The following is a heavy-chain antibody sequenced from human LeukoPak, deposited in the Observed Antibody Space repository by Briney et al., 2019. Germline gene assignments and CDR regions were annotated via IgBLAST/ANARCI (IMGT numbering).Heavy chain of an antibody. CDR2: ISYDGSNK. J-gene: IGHJ4*02. D-gene: IGHD5-18*01. V-gene: IGHV3-30-3*01. CDR1: GFTFSSYA. CDR3: ARVVGGYSYSLDY. Sequence: AGGSLRLSCAASGFTFSSYAMHWVRQAPGKGLEWVAVISYDGSNKYYADSVKGRFTISRDNSKNTLYLQMNSLRAEDTAVYYCARVVGGYSYSLDYWGQGALVTVSS.